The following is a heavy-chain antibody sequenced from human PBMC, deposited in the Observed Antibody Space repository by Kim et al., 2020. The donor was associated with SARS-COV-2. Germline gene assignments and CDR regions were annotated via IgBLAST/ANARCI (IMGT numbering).Heavy chain of an antibody. CDR2: LNSDGSSA. CDR3: AIDVGY. V-gene: IGHV3-74*01. J-gene: IGHJ4*02. CDR1: GFTFTSYW. Sequence: GGSLRLSCAASGFTFTSYWMNWVRQAPGKGLVWVSRLNSDGSSASYADSVKGRFTISRDNANNTFFLQMNSLGAEDTAVYYCAIDVGYWGQGTQVTVSS.